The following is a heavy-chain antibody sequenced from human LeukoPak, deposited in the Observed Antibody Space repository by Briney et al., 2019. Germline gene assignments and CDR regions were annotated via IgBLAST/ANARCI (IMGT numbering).Heavy chain of an antibody. CDR2: ISGSGGST. Sequence: GGSLRLSCAASGYTFASFAMSWVRQAPGKGLEWVSGISGSGGSTFYADSVKGRFTISRDNSKNTLYLQMNSLRAEDTAVYYCARGTTLVYWGQGTLVTVSS. J-gene: IGHJ4*02. V-gene: IGHV3-23*01. CDR1: GYTFASFA. D-gene: IGHD2-2*01. CDR3: ARGTTLVY.